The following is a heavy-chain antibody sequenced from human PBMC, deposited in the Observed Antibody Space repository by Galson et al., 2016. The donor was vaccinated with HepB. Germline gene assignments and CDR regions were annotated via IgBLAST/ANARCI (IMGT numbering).Heavy chain of an antibody. J-gene: IGHJ4*02. D-gene: IGHD3-9*01. CDR3: ARDRCVGDTIGYYNIDY. Sequence: SLRLSCAASGFTFSDCWMAWVRQTPGKGLEWVVSINQDGSERSYVGSVKGRFTVSRDNARNSVYLQMNSLRAEDTAVYYCARDRCVGDTIGYYNIDYWGQGTLVTVAS. CDR1: GFTFSDCW. V-gene: IGHV3-7*01. CDR2: INQDGSER.